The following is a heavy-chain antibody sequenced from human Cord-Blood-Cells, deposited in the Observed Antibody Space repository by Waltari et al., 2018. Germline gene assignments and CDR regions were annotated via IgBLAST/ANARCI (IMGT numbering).Heavy chain of an antibody. Sequence: EVQLLDSGGGLVQSGGSLRHSCGASGLTFSHPWMSWVRQAPGQGLEWVGRIKSKTDGGTTDYAAPVKGRFTISRDDSKNTLYLQMNSLKTEDTAVYYCTTGEDIDYWGQGTLVTVSS. D-gene: IGHD2-15*01. J-gene: IGHJ4*02. V-gene: IGHV3-15*01. CDR2: IKSKTDGGTT. CDR1: GLTFSHPW. CDR3: TTGEDIDY.